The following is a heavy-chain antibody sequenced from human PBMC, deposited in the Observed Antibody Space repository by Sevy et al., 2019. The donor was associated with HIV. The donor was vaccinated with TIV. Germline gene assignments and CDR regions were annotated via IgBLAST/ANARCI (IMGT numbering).Heavy chain of an antibody. CDR1: EFSVTDNY. J-gene: IGHJ6*02. D-gene: IGHD3-22*01. CDR2: IYSGGST. CDR3: ARDRYYDARGYYYYYYGLDV. Sequence: GGSLRLSCAASEFSVTDNYMSWVRQAPGKGLEWVSTIYSGGSTFYADSVKGRFTISRDNSKNTLYLHMNSLRAEDTAVYYCARDRYYDARGYYYYYYGLDVWGQGTTVTVSS. V-gene: IGHV3-66*01.